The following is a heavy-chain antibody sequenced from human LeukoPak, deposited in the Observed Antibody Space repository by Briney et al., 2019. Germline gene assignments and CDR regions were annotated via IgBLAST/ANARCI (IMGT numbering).Heavy chain of an antibody. Sequence: GGSLRLSCAASGFTFSSYAMSWVRQAPGKGLEWVSAISGSGGSTYYADSVKGRFTISRDNSKNTLYLQMNSLRAEGTAVYYCAKDLRLIVVVPAATEWFDPWGQGTLVTVSS. CDR1: GFTFSSYA. CDR3: AKDLRLIVVVPAATEWFDP. J-gene: IGHJ5*02. D-gene: IGHD2-2*01. CDR2: ISGSGGST. V-gene: IGHV3-23*01.